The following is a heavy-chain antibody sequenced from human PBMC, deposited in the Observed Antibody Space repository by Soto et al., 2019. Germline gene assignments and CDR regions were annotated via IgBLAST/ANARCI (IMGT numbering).Heavy chain of an antibody. J-gene: IGHJ4*02. CDR2: IWYDGSNT. V-gene: IGHV3-33*01. Sequence: SGGSLRLSCAASGFTFRSHGMHWVRQAPGKGLEWVAVIWYDGSNTYYVDSVKGRFTISRDNSKNTLYLQMNSLRGEDTALYYCARGNGESYYYFDYWGQGTLVTVSS. D-gene: IGHD1-26*01. CDR3: ARGNGESYYYFDY. CDR1: GFTFRSHG.